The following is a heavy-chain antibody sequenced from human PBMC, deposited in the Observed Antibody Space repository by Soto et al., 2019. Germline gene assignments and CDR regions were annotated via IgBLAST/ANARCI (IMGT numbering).Heavy chain of an antibody. D-gene: IGHD2-8*01. V-gene: IGHV4-30-4*01. CDR2: IYYSGST. Sequence: SETLSLTCTVSSGSISSGDYYWSWIRQPPGKGLEWIGYIYYSGSTYYNPSLKSRVTISVDTSKNQFSLKLSSVTAADTAVYYCARGKYRVYACYYYYGMDVWGQGTTVTVSS. J-gene: IGHJ6*02. CDR1: SGSISSGDYY. CDR3: ARGKYRVYACYYYYGMDV.